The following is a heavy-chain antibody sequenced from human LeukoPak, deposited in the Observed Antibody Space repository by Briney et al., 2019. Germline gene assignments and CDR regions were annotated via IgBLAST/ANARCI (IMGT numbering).Heavy chain of an antibody. J-gene: IGHJ5*02. V-gene: IGHV4-34*01. Sequence: PSETLSLTCAVYGGSFSGYYWSWIRQSPGKGLEWIGEINHSGSTNYNPSLKSRVTISVDTSKNQFSLKLSSVTAADTAVYYCARDSYYDILTGYYEDWFDPWGQGTLVTVSS. CDR1: GGSFSGYY. D-gene: IGHD3-9*01. CDR3: ARDSYYDILTGYYEDWFDP. CDR2: INHSGST.